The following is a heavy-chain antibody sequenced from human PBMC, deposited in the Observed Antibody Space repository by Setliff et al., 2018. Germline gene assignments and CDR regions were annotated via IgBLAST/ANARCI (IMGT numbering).Heavy chain of an antibody. CDR2: IIPLLETA. CDR3: ARDGHNVYYFDY. CDR1: GDTFSTYS. V-gene: IGHV1-69*06. J-gene: IGHJ4*02. D-gene: IGHD1-1*01. Sequence: GASVKVSCKASGDTFSTYSLSWVRQAPGQGLEWMGGIIPLLETAKYAQKFQGRVTITADKSTSTGYMELNSLRAEDTAVYYCARDGHNVYYFDYWGLGTLVTVSS.